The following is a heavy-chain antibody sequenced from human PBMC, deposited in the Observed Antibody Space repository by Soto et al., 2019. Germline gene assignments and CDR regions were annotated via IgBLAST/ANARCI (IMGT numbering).Heavy chain of an antibody. Sequence: GGSLRLSCATSGFTFRTYWMSWVRQAPGKGLEWVACIKKDGSEEYYVDSVKGRFTISRDNSKNTLYLQMNGLRAEDTAVYYCAKCNMVRGVIPQEPDVDTAMVDYYYYGMDVWGQGTTVTVSS. CDR2: IKKDGSEE. CDR3: AKCNMVRGVIPQEPDVDTAMVDYYYYGMDV. D-gene: IGHD3-10*01. V-gene: IGHV3-7*01. J-gene: IGHJ6*02. CDR1: GFTFRTYW.